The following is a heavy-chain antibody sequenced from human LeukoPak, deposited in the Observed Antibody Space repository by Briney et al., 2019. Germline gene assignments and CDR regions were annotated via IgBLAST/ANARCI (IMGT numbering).Heavy chain of an antibody. CDR2: IYYSGST. J-gene: IGHJ4*02. D-gene: IGHD5-18*01. V-gene: IGHV4-39*01. CDR3: ARGSYSYGYYFDY. Sequence: SETLSLTCTVSGGSISSSNYYWGWIRQPPGKGLEWIGNIYYSGSTYYKPSLKTRVTISVDTSKNQFSLKLTSVTAADTAVYYCARGSYSYGYYFDYWGQGTLVTVSS. CDR1: GGSISSSNYY.